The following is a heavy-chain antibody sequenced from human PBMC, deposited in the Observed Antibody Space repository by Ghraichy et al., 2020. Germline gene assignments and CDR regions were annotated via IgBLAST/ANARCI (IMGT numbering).Heavy chain of an antibody. D-gene: IGHD2-21*02. Sequence: TNYNPSLKSRVTISGDTSKNQFSLKLSSVTAADTAVYYCARGRDCADDCYSDYYYGMDVWGQGTTVTVSS. CDR3: ARGRDCADDCYSDYYYGMDV. CDR2: T. V-gene: IGHV4-59*09. J-gene: IGHJ6*02.